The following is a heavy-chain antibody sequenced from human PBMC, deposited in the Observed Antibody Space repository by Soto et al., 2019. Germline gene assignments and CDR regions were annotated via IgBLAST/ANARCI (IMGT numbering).Heavy chain of an antibody. V-gene: IGHV3-33*06. CDR1: GFTFSSYG. CDR3: AKNTWADGGSYYP. J-gene: IGHJ5*02. Sequence: LRLSCAASGFTFSSYGMHWVRQAPGKGLEWVAVIWYDGSNKYYADSVKGRFTISRDNSKNTLYLQMNSLRAGDTAVYYCAKNTWADGGSYYPWGQGTLVTVSS. CDR2: IWYDGSNK. D-gene: IGHD2-15*01.